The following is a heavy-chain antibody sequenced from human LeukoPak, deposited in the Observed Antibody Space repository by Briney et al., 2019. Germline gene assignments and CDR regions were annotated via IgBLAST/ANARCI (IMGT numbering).Heavy chain of an antibody. Sequence: ASVKVSCKASGYTFSDYYVFWLRQAPGQGPEWMGWVNPKSGGTQYVQKFRGRVTMTRDTSMTTAYMELSNLTSDDTAVYYCARERYRGDTFDIWGQGTMVTVSS. CDR3: ARERYRGDTFDI. CDR2: VNPKSGGT. D-gene: IGHD1-1*01. J-gene: IGHJ3*02. CDR1: GYTFSDYY. V-gene: IGHV1-2*02.